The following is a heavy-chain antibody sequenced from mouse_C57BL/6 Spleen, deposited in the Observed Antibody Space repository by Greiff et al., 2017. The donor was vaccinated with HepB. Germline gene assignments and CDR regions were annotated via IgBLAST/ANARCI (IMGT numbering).Heavy chain of an antibody. D-gene: IGHD4-1*01. CDR3: ARNWDDYAMDY. CDR1: GFTFTDYY. Sequence: EVKLMESGGGLVQPGGSLSLSCAASGFTFTDYYMSWVRQPPGKALEWLGFIRNKANGYTTEYSASVKGRFTISRDNSQSILYLQMNALRAEDSATYYWARNWDDYAMDYWGQGTSVTVSS. CDR2: IRNKANGYTT. J-gene: IGHJ4*01. V-gene: IGHV7-3*01.